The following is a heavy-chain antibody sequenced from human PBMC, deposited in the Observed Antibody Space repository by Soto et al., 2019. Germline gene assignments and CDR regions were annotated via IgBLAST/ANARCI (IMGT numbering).Heavy chain of an antibody. CDR2: VYYSGSP. CDR3: ARVHSSSWVVFDY. J-gene: IGHJ4*02. CDR1: GDSISSYY. V-gene: IGHV4-59*01. Sequence: SETLSLTCAVSGDSISSYYWSWIRQPPGKGLEWIGYVYYSGSPNYNPSVKSRVTISVDTSKNQFSLKLNSVTAADTAFYYCARVHSSSWVVFDYWGQGTLVTVSS. D-gene: IGHD6-13*01.